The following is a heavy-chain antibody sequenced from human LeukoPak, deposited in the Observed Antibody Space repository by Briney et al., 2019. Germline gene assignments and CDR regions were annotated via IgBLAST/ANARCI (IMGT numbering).Heavy chain of an antibody. D-gene: IGHD2-15*01. Sequence: SETLSLTCTVSGGSISSSSYYWGWIRQPPGKGLEWIGSIYYSGSSYYNPSLKSRVTISVDTSKNQFSLKLSSVTAADTAVYYCARDPYRSYCSGGSCNAFDIWGQGTMVTVSS. CDR2: IYYSGSS. CDR3: ARDPYRSYCSGGSCNAFDI. J-gene: IGHJ3*02. V-gene: IGHV4-39*02. CDR1: GGSISSSSYY.